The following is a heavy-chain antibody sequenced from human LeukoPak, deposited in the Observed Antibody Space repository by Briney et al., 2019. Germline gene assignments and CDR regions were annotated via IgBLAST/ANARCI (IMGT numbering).Heavy chain of an antibody. CDR1: GGSISSYY. J-gene: IGHJ3*02. V-gene: IGHV4-59*08. Sequence: PETLSLTCTVSGGSISSYYWSWIRQPPGKGLEWIGYIYYSGSTNYNPSLKSRVTISVDTSKNQFSLKLSSVTAADTAVYYCARHDYGGKGAFDIWGQGTMVTVSS. CDR2: IYYSGST. CDR3: ARHDYGGKGAFDI. D-gene: IGHD4-23*01.